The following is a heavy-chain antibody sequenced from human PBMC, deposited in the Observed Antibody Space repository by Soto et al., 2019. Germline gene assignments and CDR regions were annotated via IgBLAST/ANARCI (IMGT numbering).Heavy chain of an antibody. CDR1: GGTFSSYA. D-gene: IGHD6-13*01. CDR2: IIPIFGTA. V-gene: IGHV1-69*01. J-gene: IGHJ6*02. Sequence: QVQLVQSGAEVKKPGSSVKVSCKASGGTFSSYAISWVRQAPGQGLEWMGGIIPIFGTANYAQKFQGRVTITADESTSTAYMELSSLRSEDTAAYYCARSINPGIAAAGTYYYYGMDVWGQGTTVTVSS. CDR3: ARSINPGIAAAGTYYYYGMDV.